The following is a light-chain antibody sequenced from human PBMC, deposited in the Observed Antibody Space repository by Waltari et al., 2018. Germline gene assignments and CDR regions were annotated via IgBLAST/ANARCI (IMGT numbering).Light chain of an antibody. CDR1: SLRTFY. J-gene: IGLJ2*01. CDR3: NCRDSSGNVI. Sequence: SSELTQDPAVSVALGQTVRITCQGDSLRTFYASWYQQKPGQAPVLSIYAKDPRPPGIPDRFSGSSSGNTASLTITGAQAEDEADYYCNCRDSSGNVIFGGGTKVTVL. CDR2: AKD. V-gene: IGLV3-19*01.